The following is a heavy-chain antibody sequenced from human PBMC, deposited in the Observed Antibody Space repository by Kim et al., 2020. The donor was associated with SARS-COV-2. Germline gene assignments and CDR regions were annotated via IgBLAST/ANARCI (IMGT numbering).Heavy chain of an antibody. V-gene: IGHV4-34*01. CDR3: ARGRYYYGSGSYLG. CDR2: INHSGST. D-gene: IGHD3-10*01. Sequence: SETLSLTCAVYGGSFSGYYWSWIRQPPGKGLEWIGEINHSGSTNYNPSLKSRVTISVDTSKNQFSLKLSSVTAADTAVYYCARGRYYYGSGSYLGWGQGTLVTVSS. CDR1: GGSFSGYY. J-gene: IGHJ4*02.